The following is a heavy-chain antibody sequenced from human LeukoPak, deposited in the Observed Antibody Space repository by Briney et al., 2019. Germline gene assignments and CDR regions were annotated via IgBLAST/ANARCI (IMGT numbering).Heavy chain of an antibody. Sequence: SQTLSLTCAISGDSASTNSAAWIWIRQSPSRGLEWLGRTYYMSKWYSDCAVSVKNRITINPHTSKNQFSLQVISVTPEDTAVYYCARGTSAKNAFDVWGQGTLVTVSP. CDR2: TYYMSKWYS. J-gene: IGHJ3*01. CDR1: GDSASTNSAA. D-gene: IGHD3-10*01. CDR3: ARGTSAKNAFDV. V-gene: IGHV6-1*01.